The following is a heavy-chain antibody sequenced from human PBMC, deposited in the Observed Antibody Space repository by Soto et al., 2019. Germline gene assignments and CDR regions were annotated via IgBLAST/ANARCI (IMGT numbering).Heavy chain of an antibody. CDR2: IIPVLGVG. J-gene: IGHJ4*02. V-gene: IGHV1-69*01. CDR1: GGTFGNHA. Sequence: QVQLVQSGAEVKKPGSSVKVSCKASGGTFGNHAISWVRQAPGQGLEWLGGIIPVLGVGDNAQNFQGRVTITADASTSTAYLELSSLRSEDTALYYCAREAGYTYGYVFDYWGQGTLVTFSS. D-gene: IGHD5-18*01. CDR3: AREAGYTYGYVFDY.